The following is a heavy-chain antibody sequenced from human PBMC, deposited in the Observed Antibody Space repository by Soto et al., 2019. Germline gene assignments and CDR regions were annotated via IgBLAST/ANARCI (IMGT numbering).Heavy chain of an antibody. J-gene: IGHJ4*02. CDR2: IYHTGST. CDR3: ARRYGYYFDY. CDR1: GGAISSSNW. Sequence: LPETLSLTCAVSGGAISSSNWWTWVRQPPGKGLEWIGEIYHTGSTNYNPYLKSRVTISLDKSQNQFSLNLTSVTAADTAVYYCARRYGYYFDYWGQGTLVTVSS. D-gene: IGHD3-9*01. V-gene: IGHV4-4*03.